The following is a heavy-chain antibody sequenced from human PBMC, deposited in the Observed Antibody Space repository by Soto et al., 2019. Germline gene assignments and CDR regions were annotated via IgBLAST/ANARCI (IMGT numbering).Heavy chain of an antibody. J-gene: IGHJ3*02. V-gene: IGHV5-51*01. D-gene: IGHD3-16*01. CDR3: AIHAPFTSDDALDI. Sequence: EVQLVQSGAEVKKPGESLKISCKGSGDSFGSYWIGWVRQMPGKGVEWMGNIFPGDSETRYSPSFQGQVTISADKSINTAYLQWSSLKASDTAMYYCAIHAPFTSDDALDIWGQGTMVTVSP. CDR2: IFPGDSET. CDR1: GDSFGSYW.